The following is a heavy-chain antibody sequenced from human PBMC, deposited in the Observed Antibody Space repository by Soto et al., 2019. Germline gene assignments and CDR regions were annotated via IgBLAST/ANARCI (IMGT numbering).Heavy chain of an antibody. Sequence: ASVKVSCKASGYTFTSYAMHWVRQAPGQRLEWMGWINAGNGNTKYSQKFQGRVTITRDTSASTAYMELSSLRSEDTAVYYCARDAAAARGGFSWFDPWGQGTLVTVSS. J-gene: IGHJ5*02. CDR3: ARDAAAARGGFSWFDP. CDR2: INAGNGNT. CDR1: GYTFTSYA. V-gene: IGHV1-3*01. D-gene: IGHD6-13*01.